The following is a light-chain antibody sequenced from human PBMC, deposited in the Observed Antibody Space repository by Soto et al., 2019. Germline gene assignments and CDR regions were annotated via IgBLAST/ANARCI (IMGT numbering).Light chain of an antibody. J-gene: IGKJ4*01. V-gene: IGKV3-11*01. CDR2: DAS. CDR3: QHRYTWPLT. CDR1: QSVASY. Sequence: EIVLTQSPATLSLSPGERATLSCRASQSVASYLLWYQQKPGQAPRLLIYDASNRATDIPARFSGSGSGTDFTLTISRLEPEDFAVYYCQHRYTWPLTFGGGTKVEIK.